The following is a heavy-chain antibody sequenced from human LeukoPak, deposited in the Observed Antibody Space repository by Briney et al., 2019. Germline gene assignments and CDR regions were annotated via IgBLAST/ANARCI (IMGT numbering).Heavy chain of an antibody. V-gene: IGHV4-4*07. Sequence: SETLSLTCTVSGGSISSYYWTWIRQPAGKGLEWIGRIHTSGSTNHNPSLKSRVTISVDRSKNQFSLKLSSVTAADTAVYYCARGRPNLDYWGQGTLVTVSS. CDR3: ARGRPNLDY. CDR2: IHTSGST. D-gene: IGHD1-14*01. CDR1: GGSISSYY. J-gene: IGHJ4*02.